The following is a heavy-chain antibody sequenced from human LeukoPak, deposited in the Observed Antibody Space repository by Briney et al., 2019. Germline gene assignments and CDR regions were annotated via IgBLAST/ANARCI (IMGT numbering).Heavy chain of an antibody. CDR3: AGGGDSSSWYACFDP. Sequence: PSETLSLTCTVSGXSINSYYWSWIRQPPGKGREWIGYIYHSGSTNYNPSLKSRVTISADTSKNQFSLKLSSVTAADTAVYYCAGGGDSSSWYACFDPWGQGTLVTVSS. V-gene: IGHV4-59*01. CDR1: GXSINSYY. CDR2: IYHSGST. J-gene: IGHJ5*02. D-gene: IGHD6-13*01.